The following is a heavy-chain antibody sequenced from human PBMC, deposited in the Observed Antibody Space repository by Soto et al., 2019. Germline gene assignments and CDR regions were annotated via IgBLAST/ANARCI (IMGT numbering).Heavy chain of an antibody. CDR1: GFTFSSYA. J-gene: IGHJ4*02. CDR2: ISGSGGST. V-gene: IGHV3-23*01. Sequence: GGSLRLSCAASGFTFSSYAMSWVRQAPGKGLEWVSAISGSGGSTYYADSVKGRFTISRDNSKNTLYLQMNSLRAEDTAVYYCAKPLTEYSSSSVYYFDCWGQGTLVTVSS. D-gene: IGHD6-6*01. CDR3: AKPLTEYSSSSVYYFDC.